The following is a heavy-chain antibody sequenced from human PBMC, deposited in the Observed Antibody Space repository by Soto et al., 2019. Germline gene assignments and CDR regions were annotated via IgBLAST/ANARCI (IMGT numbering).Heavy chain of an antibody. CDR1: GYTFTSYG. D-gene: IGHD1-26*01. J-gene: IGHJ4*02. V-gene: IGHV1-18*01. Sequence: QVLLVQSGAEVKKPGASVKVSCKASGYTFTSYGISWVRQAPGQGLEWMGWISANNGNTNYAQKIQGRVTMTTDTSTSTAYMELRSLRSDDTAVYCCARDGRYSGSYGGYYFDYCGQGTLVTVSS. CDR2: ISANNGNT. CDR3: ARDGRYSGSYGGYYFDY.